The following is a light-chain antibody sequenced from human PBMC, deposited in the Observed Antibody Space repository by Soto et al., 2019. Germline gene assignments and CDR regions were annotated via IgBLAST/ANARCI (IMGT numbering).Light chain of an antibody. CDR3: QQSGDTPPWT. CDR1: QDINSW. Sequence: DIQVTQSPSSVSASVGDRVTITCRASQDINSWLAWYQQKPGLAPKLLIYKASSLQSGVPSRFSGSGSGTEFTLTITSLQPEDFATYYCQQSGDTPPWTFCQGNKVDIK. J-gene: IGKJ1*01. CDR2: KAS. V-gene: IGKV1-12*01.